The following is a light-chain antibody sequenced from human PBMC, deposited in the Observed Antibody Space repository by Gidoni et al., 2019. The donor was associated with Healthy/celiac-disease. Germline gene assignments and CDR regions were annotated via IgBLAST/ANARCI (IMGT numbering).Light chain of an antibody. CDR1: AFPKHY. CDR2: KDS. V-gene: IGLV3-25*03. J-gene: IGLJ2*01. Sequence: SYELTQPPPVSLSPVQTARITCSGDAFPKHYAYWYQQKPGQAPVLVIYKDSERPSGIHERFSGSSSGTTVTLTISGVQAEDEADYYCQSADSRGTYVVFGGGTKLTVL. CDR3: QSADSRGTYVV.